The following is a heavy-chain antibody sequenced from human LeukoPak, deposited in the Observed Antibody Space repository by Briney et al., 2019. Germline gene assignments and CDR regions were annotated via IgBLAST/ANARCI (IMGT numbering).Heavy chain of an antibody. CDR3: ARDRMATTWDDAFDI. V-gene: IGHV1-69*06. J-gene: IGHJ3*02. Sequence: VASVKVSCKASGGTFSSYAISWVRQAPGQGLEWMGGIIPIFGTANYAQKFQGRVTITADKSTSTAYMELSSLRSEDTAVYYCARDRMATTWDDAFDIWGQGTMVTVSS. CDR1: GGTFSSYA. CDR2: IIPIFGTA. D-gene: IGHD5-24*01.